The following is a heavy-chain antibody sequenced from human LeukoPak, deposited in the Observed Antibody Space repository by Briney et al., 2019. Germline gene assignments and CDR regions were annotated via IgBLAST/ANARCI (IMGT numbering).Heavy chain of an antibody. CDR2: ISAYNGNT. V-gene: IGHV1-18*01. D-gene: IGHD2-2*01. Sequence: GASVKVSCKASGYTFTSYGIGWVRQAPGQGLEWMGWISAYNGNTNYAQKLQGRVTMTTDTSTSTAYMELRSLRSDDTAVYYCARHRGGLWSSTSSNWFDPWGQGTLVTVSS. CDR3: ARHRGGLWSSTSSNWFDP. J-gene: IGHJ5*02. CDR1: GYTFTSYG.